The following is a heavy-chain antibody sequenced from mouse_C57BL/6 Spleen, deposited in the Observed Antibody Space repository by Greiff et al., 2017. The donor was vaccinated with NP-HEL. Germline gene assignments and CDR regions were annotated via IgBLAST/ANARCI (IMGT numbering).Heavy chain of an antibody. CDR2: ISDGGSYT. Sequence: DVHLVESGGGLVKPGGSLKLSCAASGFTFSSYAMSWVRQTPEKRLEWVATISDGGSYTYYPDNVKGRFTISRDNAKNNLYLQMSHLKSEDTAMYYCARTLKSVGYAMDYWGQGTSVTVSS. CDR3: ARTLKSVGYAMDY. V-gene: IGHV5-4*01. CDR1: GFTFSSYA. J-gene: IGHJ4*01. D-gene: IGHD1-3*01.